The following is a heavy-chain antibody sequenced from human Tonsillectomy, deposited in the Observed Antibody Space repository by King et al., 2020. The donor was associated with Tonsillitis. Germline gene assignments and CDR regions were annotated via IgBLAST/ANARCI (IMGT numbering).Heavy chain of an antibody. V-gene: IGHV3-7*03. Sequence: DVQLVESGGGLVQPGGSLRLSCAASGFTFGTYWKTWVRQAPGKGLEWVANINEDGSEKYYVDSVKGRFIISRDNAKNSLYLQINSLRAEDTAVYYCARDLRGRSTWGYYYYYGMDVWGQGTTVTVSS. J-gene: IGHJ6*02. CDR1: GFTFGTYW. D-gene: IGHD2-2*01. CDR2: INEDGSEK. CDR3: ARDLRGRSTWGYYYYYGMDV.